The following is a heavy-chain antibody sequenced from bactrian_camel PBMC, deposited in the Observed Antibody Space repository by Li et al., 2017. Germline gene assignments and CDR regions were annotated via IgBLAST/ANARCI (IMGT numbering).Heavy chain of an antibody. J-gene: IGHJ4*01. CDR3: AARRSYYCSGSWFEAHEDFN. CDR1: GYTGGNYC. Sequence: VQLVESGGGLVQPGGSLRLSCAASGYTGGNYCMGWFRQAPGKEREGVALIDSFGTTSYADSVRGRFTISQDNAQNTLYLQMNALKPEDTAMYYCAARRSYYCSGSWFEAHEDFNWGQGTQVTVS. CDR2: IDSFGTT. V-gene: IGHV3S26*01. D-gene: IGHD3*01.